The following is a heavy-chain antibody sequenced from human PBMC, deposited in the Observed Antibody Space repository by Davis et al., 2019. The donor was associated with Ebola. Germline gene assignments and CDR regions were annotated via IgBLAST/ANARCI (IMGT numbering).Heavy chain of an antibody. J-gene: IGHJ4*02. CDR3: ARGDTSSFAGNGYYLDY. Sequence: GSLRLSCTVSGGSITSYYCSWIRQFPGKRLEWIGYMHDSGTSNYNPSLKSRVTISVDTSKDQFSLKLTSMSDADTAVYYCARGDTSSFAGNGYYLDYWGQGIPVTVSS. CDR1: GGSITSYY. CDR2: MHDSGTS. D-gene: IGHD6-13*01. V-gene: IGHV4-59*08.